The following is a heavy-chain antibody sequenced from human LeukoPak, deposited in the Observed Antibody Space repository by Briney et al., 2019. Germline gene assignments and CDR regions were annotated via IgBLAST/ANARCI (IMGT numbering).Heavy chain of an antibody. Sequence: ASVKVSCKASGYTFTDYYMHWVRQAPGQGLEWMGIINPSGGSTSYAQKFQGRVTMTRDTSTSTVYMELSSLRSEDTAVYYCARDQTYYYDSSGYMAHYFDYWGQGTLVTVSS. CDR2: INPSGGST. CDR3: ARDQTYYYDSSGYMAHYFDY. D-gene: IGHD3-22*01. J-gene: IGHJ4*02. CDR1: GYTFTDYY. V-gene: IGHV1-46*01.